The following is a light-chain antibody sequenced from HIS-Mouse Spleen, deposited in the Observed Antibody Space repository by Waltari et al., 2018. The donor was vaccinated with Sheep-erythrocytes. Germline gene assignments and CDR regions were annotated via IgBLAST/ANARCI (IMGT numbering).Light chain of an antibody. CDR1: SSDVGGYNY. CDR3: CSYAGSYNHV. CDR2: DVS. V-gene: IGLV2-11*01. J-gene: IGLJ1*01. Sequence: QPRSVSGSPGQSVTISCTGTSSDVGGYNYVSWYQQHPGKAPKLMIYDVSKRPSGIPDRFSGSKSGNTASLTISGLQAEDEADYYCCSYAGSYNHVFATGTNVTVL.